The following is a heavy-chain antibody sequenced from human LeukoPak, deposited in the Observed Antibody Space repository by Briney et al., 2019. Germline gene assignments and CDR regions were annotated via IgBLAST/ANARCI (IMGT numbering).Heavy chain of an antibody. CDR1: GFTLSDYY. Sequence: PGGSLRLSCAASGFTLSDYYMSWIRQAPGKGLEWVSYISSSGSTIYYADSVKGRFTISRDNAKNSLYLQMNSLRAEDTAVYYCARAKNLGYCSGGSCLLFDYWGQGTLVTVSS. CDR3: ARAKNLGYCSGGSCLLFDY. V-gene: IGHV3-11*01. CDR2: ISSSGSTI. J-gene: IGHJ4*02. D-gene: IGHD2-15*01.